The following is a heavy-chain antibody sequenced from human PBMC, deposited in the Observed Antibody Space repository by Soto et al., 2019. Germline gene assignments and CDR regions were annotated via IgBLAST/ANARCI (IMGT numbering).Heavy chain of an antibody. Sequence: GPSVKVSCKASGYTFTGYYMHWVRQAPGQGLEWMGWINPNSGGTNYAQKFQGRVTMTRDTSISTAYMELSRLRSDDTAVYYCARARTIFGVVSPLVVWGQGTTVTVSS. CDR1: GYTFTGYY. CDR2: INPNSGGT. CDR3: ARARTIFGVVSPLVV. J-gene: IGHJ6*02. V-gene: IGHV1-2*02. D-gene: IGHD3-3*01.